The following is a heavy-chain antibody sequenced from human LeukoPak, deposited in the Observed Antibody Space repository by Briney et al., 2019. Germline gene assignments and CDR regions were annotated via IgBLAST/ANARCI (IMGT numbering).Heavy chain of an antibody. CDR1: GGSISSGSYY. J-gene: IGHJ6*03. CDR2: IYTSGST. V-gene: IGHV4-61*02. D-gene: IGHD3-3*01. CDR3: ARSADFWSGYHDYYYYYMDV. Sequence: SETLSLTCTVSGGSISSGSYYWSWIRQPAGKGLEWIGRIYTSGSTNYNPSLKSRVTISVDTSKNQFSLKLSSVTAADTAVYYCARSADFWSGYHDYYYYYMDVWGKGTTVTVSS.